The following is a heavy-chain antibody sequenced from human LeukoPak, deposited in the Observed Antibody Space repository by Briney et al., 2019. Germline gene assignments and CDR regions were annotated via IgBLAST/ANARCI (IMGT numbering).Heavy chain of an antibody. V-gene: IGHV4-59*08. J-gene: IGHJ4*02. D-gene: IGHD3-22*01. CDR2: IYYSGTT. CDR3: ARHVPTPYYGSSGPFDY. CDR1: VGSVSGYF. Sequence: PSETLSLTCTVSVGSVSGYFWSWIRQPPGPGLEWIGCIYYSGTTDYNPSLRSRVTLSVDTSKNQFSLKLTSVTAADTAGYFCARHVPTPYYGSSGPFDYWGQGTLVTVSS.